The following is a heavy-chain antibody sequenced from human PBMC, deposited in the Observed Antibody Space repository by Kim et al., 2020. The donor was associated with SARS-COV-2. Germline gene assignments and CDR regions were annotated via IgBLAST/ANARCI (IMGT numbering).Heavy chain of an antibody. V-gene: IGHV3-7*01. CDR1: GFTFSSYW. CDR3: ARDRSSHYYDSSGYYYVENWFDP. D-gene: IGHD3-22*01. Sequence: GGSLRLSCAASGFTFSSYWMSWVRQAPGKGLEWVANIKQDGSEKYYVDSVKGRFTISRDNAKNSLYLQMNSLRAEDTAVYYCARDRSSHYYDSSGYYYVENWFDPWGQGTLVTVSS. J-gene: IGHJ5*02. CDR2: IKQDGSEK.